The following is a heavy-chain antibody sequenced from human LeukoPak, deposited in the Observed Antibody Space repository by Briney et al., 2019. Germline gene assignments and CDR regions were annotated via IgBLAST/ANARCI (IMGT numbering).Heavy chain of an antibody. J-gene: IGHJ4*02. D-gene: IGHD5-24*01. CDR1: GGSISSYY. Sequence: SETLSLTCTVSGGSISSYYWSWIRQPPGKALEWIGYIYYSGSTNYNPSLKSRVTISVDTSKNQFSLKLSSVTAADTAVYYCARGLGMATMTYYFDYWGQGTLVTVSS. V-gene: IGHV4-59*01. CDR2: IYYSGST. CDR3: ARGLGMATMTYYFDY.